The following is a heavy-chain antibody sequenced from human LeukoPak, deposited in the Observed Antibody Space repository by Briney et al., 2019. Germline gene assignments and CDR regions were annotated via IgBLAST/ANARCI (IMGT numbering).Heavy chain of an antibody. D-gene: IGHD6-19*01. J-gene: IGHJ4*02. CDR2: ISSSSSTI. CDR3: ARDAGSGYFDY. CDR1: GFTFGTYA. Sequence: GGSLRLSCAASGFTFGTYAMNWVRQAPGKGLEWVSYISSSSSTIYFPDSVKGRFTISRDNAKNSLYLQMNGLRDEDTAVYYCARDAGSGYFDYWGQGALVTVSS. V-gene: IGHV3-48*02.